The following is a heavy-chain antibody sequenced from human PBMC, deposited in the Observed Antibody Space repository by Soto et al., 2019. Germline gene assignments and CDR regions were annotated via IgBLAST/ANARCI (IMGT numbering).Heavy chain of an antibody. Sequence: NPSETLSLTCTVSGGSISSGGYYWSWIRQHPGKGLEWIGYIYYSGSTYYNPSLKSRVTISVDTSKNQFSLKLSSVTAADTAVYYCARGDYYGSGSYYNVAEPKPNNYYYYYGMDVWGQGTTVTVSS. CDR1: GGSISSGGYY. J-gene: IGHJ6*02. CDR2: IYYSGST. CDR3: ARGDYYGSGSYYNVAEPKPNNYYYYYGMDV. V-gene: IGHV4-31*03. D-gene: IGHD3-10*01.